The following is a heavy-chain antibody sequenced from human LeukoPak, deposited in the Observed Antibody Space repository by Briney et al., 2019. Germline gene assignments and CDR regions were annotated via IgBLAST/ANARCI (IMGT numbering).Heavy chain of an antibody. Sequence: GASVKVSCKASGYTFTSYYIHWVRQAPGQGLEWMGVINPSGGSTSYAQKFQGRVTMTRDVSTSTVYMELSSLISEDTAVYYCARGGTMFNDYWGQGTLVTVSS. V-gene: IGHV1-46*01. D-gene: IGHD3-10*02. J-gene: IGHJ4*02. CDR1: GYTFTSYY. CDR2: INPSGGST. CDR3: ARGGTMFNDY.